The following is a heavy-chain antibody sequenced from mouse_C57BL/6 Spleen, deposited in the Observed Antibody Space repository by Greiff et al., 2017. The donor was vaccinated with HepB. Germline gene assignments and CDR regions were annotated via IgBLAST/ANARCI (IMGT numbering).Heavy chain of an antibody. CDR1: GFTFTDYY. V-gene: IGHV7-3*01. D-gene: IGHD2-3*01. J-gene: IGHJ1*03. Sequence: EVQRVESGGGLVQPGGSLSLSCAASGFTFTDYYMSWVRQPPGKALEWLGFIRNKANGYTTEYSASVKGRFTISRDNSQSILYLQMNALRAEDSATYYCARYIWLLPFDVWGTGTTVTVSS. CDR3: ARYIWLLPFDV. CDR2: IRNKANGYTT.